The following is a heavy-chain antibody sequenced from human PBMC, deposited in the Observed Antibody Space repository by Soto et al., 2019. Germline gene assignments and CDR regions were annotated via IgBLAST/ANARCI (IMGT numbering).Heavy chain of an antibody. CDR1: GGSFNGYF. CDR2: INHSVST. CDR3: ARSGATLVRRLIGACDN. J-gene: IGHJ4*02. D-gene: IGHD3-10*01. Sequence: SETRSLTCAVQGGSFNGYFWTWIRQPPGQGLEWLAEINHSVSTNYSPSLKDRVTISVDTSKKQISLRVKSVTAADTAVYYCARSGATLVRRLIGACDNLGQGTTVNVSA. V-gene: IGHV4-34*01.